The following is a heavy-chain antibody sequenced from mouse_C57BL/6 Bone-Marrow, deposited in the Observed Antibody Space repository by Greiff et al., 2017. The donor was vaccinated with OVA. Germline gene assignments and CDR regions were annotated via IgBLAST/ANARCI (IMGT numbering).Heavy chain of an antibody. J-gene: IGHJ2*01. CDR2: ISNGGGST. V-gene: IGHV5-12*01. CDR3: ARENPPLDY. Sequence: EVQRVESGGGLVQPGGSLKLSCAASGFTFSDYYMYWVRQTPEKRLEWVAYISNGGGSTYYPDTVKGRFTISRDNAKNTLYLQMSRLNSEDTAMYYCARENPPLDYWGQGTTLTVSS. CDR1: GFTFSDYY.